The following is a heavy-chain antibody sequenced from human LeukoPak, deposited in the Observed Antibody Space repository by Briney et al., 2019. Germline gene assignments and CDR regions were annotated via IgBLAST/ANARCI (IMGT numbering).Heavy chain of an antibody. CDR2: IYYSGYT. J-gene: IGHJ6*03. CDR1: GGSISSSSYY. Sequence: SETLSLTCTVSGGSISSSSYYWGWIRQPPGRGLEWIGSIYYSGYTYYNPSLKSRVIISVDTSKNQFSLKLSSVTAADTAVYYCARWGSLTVFGVVTAGHYYMDVWGKGTTVTVSS. V-gene: IGHV4-39*01. D-gene: IGHD3-3*01. CDR3: ARWGSLTVFGVVTAGHYYMDV.